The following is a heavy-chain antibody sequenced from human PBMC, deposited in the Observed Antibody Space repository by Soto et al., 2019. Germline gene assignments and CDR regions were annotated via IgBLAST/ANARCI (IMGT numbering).Heavy chain of an antibody. D-gene: IGHD5-18*01. CDR2: IVVGSGNT. V-gene: IGHV1-58*01. J-gene: IGHJ4*02. Sequence: ARVPRLEWIGWIVVGSGNTNYAQKFQERVTITRDMSTSTAYMELSSLRSEDTAVYYCARDHSLGGYSYGKFDCWGQGTLVSVSA. CDR3: ARDHSLGGYSYGKFDC.